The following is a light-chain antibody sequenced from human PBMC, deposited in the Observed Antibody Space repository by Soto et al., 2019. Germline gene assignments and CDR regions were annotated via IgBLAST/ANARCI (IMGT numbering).Light chain of an antibody. Sequence: DIVMTQSPVSLPVTPGEPASISCRSSQSLLHSHGYTYLDWYLQKPGQSPQLLIYMGSTRASGVPDRFSGSGSGTDFTLKISRVEAEDVGVYYCMQALQTPLTFGGGTKVEIE. V-gene: IGKV2-28*01. CDR2: MGS. CDR1: QSLLHSHGYTY. J-gene: IGKJ4*01. CDR3: MQALQTPLT.